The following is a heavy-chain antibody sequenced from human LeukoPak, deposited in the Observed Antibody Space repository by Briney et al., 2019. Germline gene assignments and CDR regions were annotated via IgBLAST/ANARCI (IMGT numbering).Heavy chain of an antibody. Sequence: SETLSLTCAVYGGSFSGYYWSWIRQPPGKGLGWIGEINHSGSTNYNPSLKSRVTISVDTSKNQSSLKLSSVTAADTAVYYCARGSGGDIVVVPAAIKFDYWGQGTLVTVSS. CDR1: GGSFSGYY. V-gene: IGHV4-34*01. CDR2: INHSGST. D-gene: IGHD2-2*02. J-gene: IGHJ4*02. CDR3: ARGSGGDIVVVPAAIKFDY.